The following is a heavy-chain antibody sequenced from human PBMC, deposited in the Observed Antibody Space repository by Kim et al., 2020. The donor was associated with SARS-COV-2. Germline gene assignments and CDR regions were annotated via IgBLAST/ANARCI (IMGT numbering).Heavy chain of an antibody. Sequence: PPLQSLVTISADKSKNQFSLNLSSVTAADTAVYYCARAPITMIVVVKAFDIWGQGTMVTVSS. CDR3: ARAPITMIVVVKAFDI. V-gene: IGHV4-31*01. J-gene: IGHJ3*02. D-gene: IGHD3-22*01.